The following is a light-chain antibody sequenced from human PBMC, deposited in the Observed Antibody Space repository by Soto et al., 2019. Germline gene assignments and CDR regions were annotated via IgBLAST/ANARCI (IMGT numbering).Light chain of an antibody. Sequence: NFMLTQPHSGSESPGKTVTISCTRSSGSIVSNYVQWYQQRPGSDPTTVIYEDNQRPSGVPDRFSGSIDSSSNSASLTISGLKIEYEADYYFHSYDRNNVVVFGGGTKLTVL. CDR2: EDN. V-gene: IGLV6-57*04. CDR3: HSYDRNNVVV. CDR1: SGSIVSNY. J-gene: IGLJ2*01.